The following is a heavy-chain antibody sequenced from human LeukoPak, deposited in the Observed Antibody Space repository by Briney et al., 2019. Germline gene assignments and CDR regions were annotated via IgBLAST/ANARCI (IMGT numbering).Heavy chain of an antibody. CDR1: GGSISSYY. V-gene: IGHV4-59*08. Sequence: PSETLSLTCTVSGGSISSYYGSWIRQPPGKGLEGIGYIYHSGSTNYNPARKSRVTISVDTSKNQFSLKLSSVTAADTAVYYCTRHPSRRYDWYYFDYWGQGTLVTVSS. CDR3: TRHPSRRYDWYYFDY. J-gene: IGHJ4*02. CDR2: IYHSGST. D-gene: IGHD5-12*01.